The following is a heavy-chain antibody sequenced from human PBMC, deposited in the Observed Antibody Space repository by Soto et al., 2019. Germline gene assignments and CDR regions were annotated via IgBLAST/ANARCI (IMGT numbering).Heavy chain of an antibody. Sequence: QVQLVQSGAEVKKPGSSVKVSCKASGGTFSSYTISWVRQAPGQGLAWMGRIIPILCIANYAHKCQGGVTITADKSTSTAYMALGRLRSEDTVVYYCASGYCSGGSGYALEVDWFDPWGQGTLVTVSS. CDR3: ASGYCSGGSGYALEVDWFDP. CDR1: GGTFSSYT. J-gene: IGHJ5*02. D-gene: IGHD2-15*01. CDR2: IIPILCIA. V-gene: IGHV1-69*02.